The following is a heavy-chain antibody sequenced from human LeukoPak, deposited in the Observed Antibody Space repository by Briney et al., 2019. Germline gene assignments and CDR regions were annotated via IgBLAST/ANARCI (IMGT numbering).Heavy chain of an antibody. CDR1: GYTFTDYF. Sequence: SVKVSCKASGYTFTDYFMHWVRQAPGQGLEWMGWINPNNGKTNYAQKFQGRVTMTSYTSISTAYMELSRLTSDDTAVYYCARDGYSGYHYHDWFDPWGQGTLVTVSS. D-gene: IGHD5-12*01. J-gene: IGHJ5*02. V-gene: IGHV1-2*02. CDR3: ARDGYSGYHYHDWFDP. CDR2: INPNNGKT.